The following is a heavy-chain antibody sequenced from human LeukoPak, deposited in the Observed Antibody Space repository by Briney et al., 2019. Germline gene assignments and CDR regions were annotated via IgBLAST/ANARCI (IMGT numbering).Heavy chain of an antibody. D-gene: IGHD1-1*01. CDR2: IYDSGST. CDR1: GFTFVNYA. V-gene: IGHV4-59*01. Sequence: GSLRLSCAVSGFTFVNYAIHWIRQPPGKGLEWIGYIYDSGSTNYNPSLKSRVTISVDTSKNQFSLKLSSVTAADTAVYYCARVGGTNYYYYGMDVWGQGTTVTVSS. J-gene: IGHJ6*02. CDR3: ARVGGTNYYYYGMDV.